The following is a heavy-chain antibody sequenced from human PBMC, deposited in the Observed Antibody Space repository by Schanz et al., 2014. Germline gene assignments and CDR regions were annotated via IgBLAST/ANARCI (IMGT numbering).Heavy chain of an antibody. Sequence: QVQLVESGGGVVQPGRSLRLSCAASGFTFSSYAMHWVRQAPGKGLEWVAVISYDGSNKYYADSVKGRFTISRDNSKNTLYLQMSSLRGDDTAVYYCAKDGGCSSTNCHDFVVPELPFESWGQGTLVTVSS. CDR3: AKDGGCSSTNCHDFVVPELPFES. D-gene: IGHD2-2*01. CDR2: ISYDGSNK. J-gene: IGHJ4*02. CDR1: GFTFSSYA. V-gene: IGHV3-30*04.